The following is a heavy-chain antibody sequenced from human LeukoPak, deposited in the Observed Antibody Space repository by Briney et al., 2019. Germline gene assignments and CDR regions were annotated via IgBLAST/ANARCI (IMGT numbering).Heavy chain of an antibody. CDR2: IKQDGSEK. V-gene: IGHV3-7*01. D-gene: IGHD2-15*01. J-gene: IGHJ4*02. CDR3: ARDGGFCSGSTCYPTHYFDY. CDR1: GFTFISYR. Sequence: GGSLRLSCAASGFTFISYRMSWVRQAPGKGLEWVANIKQDGSEKYYVDSVKGRFTISRDNAKNSLFLQMNSLRAEDTAVYYCARDGGFCSGSTCYPTHYFDYWGQGTLVTVSS.